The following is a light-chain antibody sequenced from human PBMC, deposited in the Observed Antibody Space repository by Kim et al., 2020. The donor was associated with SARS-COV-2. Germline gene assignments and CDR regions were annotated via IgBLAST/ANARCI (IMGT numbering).Light chain of an antibody. CDR1: QSVSSD. J-gene: IGKJ2*01. CDR3: QQSHNWPPFT. V-gene: IGKV3-15*01. Sequence: VSPGESVTLSCRASQSVSSDLVWYQQKPGQAPRLLIYAASNRATATPARFSGSGSGTEFTLTISSLQSEDFAVYYCQQSHNWPPFTFGQGTKLEI. CDR2: AAS.